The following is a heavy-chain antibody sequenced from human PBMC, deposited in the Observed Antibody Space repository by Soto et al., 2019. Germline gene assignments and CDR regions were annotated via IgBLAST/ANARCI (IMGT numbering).Heavy chain of an antibody. Sequence: EVQLVESGGGLVQPGGSLRLSCVASGFTFSSYSMNWVRQAPGKGLEWVSYISSSSSTIYYADSVKGRFTISRDNAKNSLYLQMNSLRAEDTAVYYCATEVLNQWLATSDYWGQGTLVTVSS. CDR1: GFTFSSYS. CDR3: ATEVLNQWLATSDY. J-gene: IGHJ4*02. CDR2: ISSSSSTI. V-gene: IGHV3-48*01. D-gene: IGHD6-19*01.